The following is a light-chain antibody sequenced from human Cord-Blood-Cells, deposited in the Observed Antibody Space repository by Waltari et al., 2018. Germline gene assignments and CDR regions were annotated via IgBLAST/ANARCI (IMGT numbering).Light chain of an antibody. V-gene: IGKV3-20*01. J-gene: IGKJ1*01. CDR1: QSVSSSY. Sequence: DIELTQSPSTLSVSPGARATLSCRASQSVSSSYLAWYQQKPGQAPKLLIYGASSWASGIPYRFSGSGSGTDFTLTISRLEPEDFAVYYCQQYCSSPRTFGQGTKVEIK. CDR2: GAS. CDR3: QQYCSSPRT.